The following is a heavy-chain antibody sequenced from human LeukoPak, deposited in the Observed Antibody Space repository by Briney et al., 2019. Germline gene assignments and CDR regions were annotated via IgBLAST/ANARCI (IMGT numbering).Heavy chain of an antibody. J-gene: IGHJ3*02. CDR2: INPNSGVT. Sequence: ASVKVSCKTSGSPFTGYYMHWVPQSPGRGLEWMGWINPNSGVTNYAQKFQGRVTMTRDTSNSTAYMELSRLSSIDTAVYYCARGRTFGSGSYSAFDIWVQGTMVTVPS. V-gene: IGHV1-2*02. CDR3: ARGRTFGSGSYSAFDI. D-gene: IGHD3-10*01. CDR1: GSPFTGYY.